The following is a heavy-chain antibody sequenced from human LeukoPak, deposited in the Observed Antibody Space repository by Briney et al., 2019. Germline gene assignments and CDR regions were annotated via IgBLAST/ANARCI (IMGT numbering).Heavy chain of an antibody. Sequence: MASETLSLTCTVSGASISSGDYYWGWIRQPPGKGLEWIVYIYYSGSTYYNPSLKSRVTISVDTSKNQFSLKLSSVTAADTAVYYCAREYCSSTSCYAFDYWGQGTLVTVSS. CDR3: AREYCSSTSCYAFDY. V-gene: IGHV4-30-4*01. D-gene: IGHD2-2*01. CDR2: IYYSGST. J-gene: IGHJ4*02. CDR1: GASISSGDYY.